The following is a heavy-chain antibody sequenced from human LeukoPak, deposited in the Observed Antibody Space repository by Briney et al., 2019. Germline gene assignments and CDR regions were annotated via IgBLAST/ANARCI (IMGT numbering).Heavy chain of an antibody. CDR2: IKQDGYEK. Sequence: GGSLRLSCAASGFTFSSYWMNWARQAPEKGLEWVANIKQDGYEKYYVDSVKGRFTISRDNAKNSLYLQMNSLRAEDTAVYYCARGGRDGYNYYWGQGTLVTVSS. CDR3: ARGGRDGYNYY. D-gene: IGHD5-24*01. V-gene: IGHV3-7*01. CDR1: GFTFSSYW. J-gene: IGHJ4*02.